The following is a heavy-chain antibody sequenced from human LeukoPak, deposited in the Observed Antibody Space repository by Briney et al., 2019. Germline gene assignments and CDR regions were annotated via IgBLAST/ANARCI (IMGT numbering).Heavy chain of an antibody. D-gene: IGHD3-10*01. Sequence: GGSLRLSCAASGFTISNYGMHWVRQAPGKGLEWVAVIWYDGSNQYYADSVKGRFTISRDNSKNTLYLQMNSLRAEDTAVYYCARYYYGSDTHSDYRFQGTLVNVSS. CDR1: GFTISNYG. CDR2: IWYDGSNQ. J-gene: IGHJ4*02. CDR3: ARYYYGSDTHSDY. V-gene: IGHV3-33*01.